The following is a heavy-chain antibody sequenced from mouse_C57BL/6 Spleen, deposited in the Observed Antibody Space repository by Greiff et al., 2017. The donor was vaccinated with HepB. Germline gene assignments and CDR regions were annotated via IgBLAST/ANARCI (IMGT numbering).Heavy chain of an antibody. CDR3: AREDSVVAPGFAY. CDR2: IWSGGST. Sequence: QVQLQQSGPGLVQPSQSLSITCTVSGFSLTSYGVHWVRQSPGKGLEWLGVIWSGGSTDYNAAFISRLSISKDNSKSQVFFKMNRLQADDTAIYYCAREDSVVAPGFAYRGQGTLVTVSA. D-gene: IGHD1-3*01. J-gene: IGHJ3*01. V-gene: IGHV2-2*01. CDR1: GFSLTSYG.